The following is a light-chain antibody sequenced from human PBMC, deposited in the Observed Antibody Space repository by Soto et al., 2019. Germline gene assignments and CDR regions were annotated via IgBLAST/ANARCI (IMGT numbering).Light chain of an antibody. CDR3: SSYAGSNNVV. CDR1: SSDVGGYNY. CDR2: EVS. V-gene: IGLV2-8*01. J-gene: IGLJ2*01. Sequence: QSVLTQPPSASGSPGQSVTISCTGTSSDVGGYNYVSWYQQHPGKAPKLMIYEVSKRPSGVPDRFSASKSANTASLTVSGLQAEDEADYYCSSYAGSNNVVFGGGTKLTVL.